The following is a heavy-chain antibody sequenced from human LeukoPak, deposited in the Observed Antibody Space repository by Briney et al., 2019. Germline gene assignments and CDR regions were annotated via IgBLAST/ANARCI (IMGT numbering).Heavy chain of an antibody. Sequence: ASVKLSCKASGYTFTTYGISWVRQAPGQGHEWMGWISAYNGHTNYAQNLQDRITMTTDTSTTAYMELRSLRFDDTAVYYCARDDASWGLQSRTGIDYWGQGTLVTVSS. CDR2: ISAYNGHT. CDR1: GYTFTTYG. CDR3: ARDDASWGLQSRTGIDY. D-gene: IGHD2-8*02. J-gene: IGHJ4*02. V-gene: IGHV1-18*01.